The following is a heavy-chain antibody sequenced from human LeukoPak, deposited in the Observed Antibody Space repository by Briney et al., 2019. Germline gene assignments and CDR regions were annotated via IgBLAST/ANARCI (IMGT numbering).Heavy chain of an antibody. Sequence: ASVKVSCKASGGTFSSYAISWVRQAPGQGLEWMGGIIPIFGTANYAQKFQGRVTMTEDTSTDTAYMELSSLRSEDTAVYYCATDRYCSGGSCYSGVTDAFDIWGQGTMVTVSS. J-gene: IGHJ3*02. D-gene: IGHD2-15*01. CDR1: GGTFSSYA. V-gene: IGHV1-69*06. CDR3: ATDRYCSGGSCYSGVTDAFDI. CDR2: IIPIFGTA.